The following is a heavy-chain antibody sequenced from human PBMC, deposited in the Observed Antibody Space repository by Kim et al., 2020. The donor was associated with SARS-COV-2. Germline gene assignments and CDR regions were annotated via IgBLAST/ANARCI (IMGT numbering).Heavy chain of an antibody. D-gene: IGHD3-22*01. J-gene: IGHJ3*02. CDR1: GFTFSSYG. V-gene: IGHV3-33*06. Sequence: GGSLRLSCAASGFTFSSYGMHWVRQAPGKGLEWVAVIWYDGSNKYYADSVKGRFTISRDNSKNTLYLQMNSLRAEDTAVYYCAKSVVMTDAFDIWGQGTMVTVSS. CDR3: AKSVVMTDAFDI. CDR2: IWYDGSNK.